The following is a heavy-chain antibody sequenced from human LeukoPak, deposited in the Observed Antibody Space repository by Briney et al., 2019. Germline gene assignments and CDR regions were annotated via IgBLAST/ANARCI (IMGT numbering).Heavy chain of an antibody. CDR3: ARGWSSDAFDI. CDR2: ISGSGGST. CDR1: GFTVSSNY. Sequence: GGSLRLSCAASGFTVSSNYMSWVRQAPGKGLEWVSAISGSGGSTYYADSVKGRFTISRDNSKNTLYLQMNSLRAEDTAVYYCARGWSSDAFDIWGQGTMVSVSS. D-gene: IGHD6-13*01. V-gene: IGHV3-23*01. J-gene: IGHJ3*02.